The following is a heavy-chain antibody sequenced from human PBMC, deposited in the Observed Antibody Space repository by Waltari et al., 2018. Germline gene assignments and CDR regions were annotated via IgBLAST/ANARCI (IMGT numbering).Heavy chain of an antibody. CDR1: GASITTYY. D-gene: IGHD2-15*01. CDR3: ARDYPAAHVFDY. V-gene: IGHV4-59*01. J-gene: IGHJ4*02. CDR2: IYYTGPA. Sequence: QVQLQESGPGLVKPSETLSLTCTVSGASITTYYYSWIRQSPGKGLQWIGSIYYTGPAYHTPSRKSRGTISLYTSNNQFSLSLTSVTTADTSVYYCARDYPAAHVFDYWGQGTVVAVSS.